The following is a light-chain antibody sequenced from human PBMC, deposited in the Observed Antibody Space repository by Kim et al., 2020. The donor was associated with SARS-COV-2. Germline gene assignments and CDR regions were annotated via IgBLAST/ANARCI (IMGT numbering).Light chain of an antibody. CDR2: QDT. CDR1: ELGTNY. V-gene: IGLV3-1*01. Sequence: SYELTQPPSVSVSPGQTASITCSGDELGTNYACWYQQKPGQSPVLVIYQDTKRPSGIPERFSGSSSGNTATLTISGTQAMDGADYYCQAWDSSTVLFGGGTKLTVL. J-gene: IGLJ2*01. CDR3: QAWDSSTVL.